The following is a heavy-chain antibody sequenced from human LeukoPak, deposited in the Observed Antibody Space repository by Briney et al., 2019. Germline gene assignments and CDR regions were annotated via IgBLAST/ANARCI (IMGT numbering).Heavy chain of an antibody. CDR2: INHSGST. Sequence: SETLSLTCAVYGGSFSGYYWSWIRQPPGKGLEWIGEINHSGSTNYNPSLKSRVTISVDTSKNQFSLKLSSVTAADTAVYYCARAKREPYYFDYWGQGTLVTVSS. D-gene: IGHD1-26*01. CDR1: GGSFSGYY. CDR3: ARAKREPYYFDY. V-gene: IGHV4-34*01. J-gene: IGHJ4*02.